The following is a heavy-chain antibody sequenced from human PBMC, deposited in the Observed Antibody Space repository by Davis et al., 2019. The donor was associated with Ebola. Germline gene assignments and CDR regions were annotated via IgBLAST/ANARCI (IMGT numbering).Heavy chain of an antibody. CDR1: GYTFTDYF. CDR2: INSNSGDA. D-gene: IGHD1-26*01. V-gene: IGHV1-2*06. Sequence: ASVKVSCKASGYTFTDYFIHWVRQAPGQGLEWLGRINSNSGDAHFGQMFQGRATMARDTYTATSYMELSSLRSDDTAIYYCARDYSFTANWEFDSWGQGTLVTVSS. CDR3: ARDYSFTANWEFDS. J-gene: IGHJ5*01.